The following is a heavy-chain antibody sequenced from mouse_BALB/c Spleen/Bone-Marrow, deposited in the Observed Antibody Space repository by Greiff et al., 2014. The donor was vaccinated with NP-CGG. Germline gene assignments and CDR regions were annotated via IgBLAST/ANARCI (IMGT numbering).Heavy chain of an antibody. D-gene: IGHD1-2*01. Sequence: VQLQQSGTVLARPGASVKMSCKASGYTFTSYWMHWVKQRPGQGLVWIGAIYPGNSDTSYNQKFKGKAKLTAVTSTSTAYMELSSLTNEDSAVYYCTRELLLLFAYWGQGTLVTVSA. J-gene: IGHJ3*01. CDR2: IYPGNSDT. CDR3: TRELLLLFAY. CDR1: GYTFTSYW. V-gene: IGHV1-5*01.